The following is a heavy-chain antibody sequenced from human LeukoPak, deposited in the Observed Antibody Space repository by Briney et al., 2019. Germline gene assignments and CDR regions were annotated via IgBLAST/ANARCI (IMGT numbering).Heavy chain of an antibody. CDR2: IYHSGST. CDR1: GGSISSSNW. Sequence: SGTLSLTCAVSGGSISSSNWWSWVRQPPGKGLEWIGEIYHSGSTNYNPSLKSRVTISVDTSKNQFSLKLSSVTAADTAVYYCARVRDIVVVPAAQSIWFDPWGQGTLVTVSS. CDR3: ARVRDIVVVPAAQSIWFDP. D-gene: IGHD2-2*01. J-gene: IGHJ5*02. V-gene: IGHV4-4*02.